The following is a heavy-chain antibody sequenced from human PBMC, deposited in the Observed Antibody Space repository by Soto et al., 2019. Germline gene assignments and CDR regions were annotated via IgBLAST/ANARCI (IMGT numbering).Heavy chain of an antibody. Sequence: GESLKISCKGSGYSFTSNWIGWVRQMPGKGLEWMGIIYPSDSDTRNSPSFQGQVTISVDKSISTAYLQWSSLKASDTAIYYCARQGGATSWYLYGMDVWGQGTTVTVSS. D-gene: IGHD6-13*01. J-gene: IGHJ6*02. CDR2: IYPSDSDT. CDR1: GYSFTSNW. CDR3: ARQGGATSWYLYGMDV. V-gene: IGHV5-51*01.